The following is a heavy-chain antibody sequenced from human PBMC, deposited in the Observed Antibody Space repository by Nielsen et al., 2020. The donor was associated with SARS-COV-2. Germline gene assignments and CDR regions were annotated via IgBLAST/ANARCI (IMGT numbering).Heavy chain of an antibody. CDR2: IYVGGNK. CDR1: GFTVSANY. V-gene: IGHV3-66*01. J-gene: IGHJ6*02. D-gene: IGHD3-16*01. CDR3: ARANRGNYFYYGMDV. Sequence: GESLKISCAASGFTVSANYMAWVRQAPGKGLEWISSIYVGGNKYYADSVRGRFTISRDTSKNTVYLQMSSLRADDTALYYCARANRGNYFYYGMDVWGQGTTVTVSS.